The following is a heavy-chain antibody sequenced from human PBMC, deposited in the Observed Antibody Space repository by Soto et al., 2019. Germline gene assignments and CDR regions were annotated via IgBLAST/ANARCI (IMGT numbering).Heavy chain of an antibody. Sequence: EVHLLESGGDLVQPGGSLRLSCEASGFTFSSYAMSWVRQAPGKGLERVSGISVGGGSPYYADSVKGRFTISRDNSKNTLYLQMNSLRVEDTALYYCAKEPGADYGDYCDYWGQGTLVTVSS. CDR2: ISVGGGSP. V-gene: IGHV3-23*01. CDR1: GFTFSSYA. J-gene: IGHJ4*02. CDR3: AKEPGADYGDYCDY. D-gene: IGHD4-17*01.